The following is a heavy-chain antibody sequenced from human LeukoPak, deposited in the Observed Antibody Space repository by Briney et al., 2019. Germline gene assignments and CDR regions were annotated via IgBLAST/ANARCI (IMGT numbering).Heavy chain of an antibody. Sequence: NGSGPTLVKPTQTLTLTCTFSGFSLRTTGVGVGWIRQPPGKALEWVALIYWNDDKHYSPSLENRLTITKDTSINQVVLTMTNVDPGDTATYFCARRGRNSGWGVLLWFDPWGQGILVTVSS. CDR1: GFSLRTTGVG. CDR2: IYWNDDK. D-gene: IGHD6-19*01. V-gene: IGHV2-5*01. J-gene: IGHJ5*02. CDR3: ARRGRNSGWGVLLWFDP.